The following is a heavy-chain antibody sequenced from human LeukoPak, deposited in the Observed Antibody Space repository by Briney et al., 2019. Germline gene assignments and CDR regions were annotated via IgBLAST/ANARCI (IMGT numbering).Heavy chain of an antibody. CDR2: IYYSGST. J-gene: IGHJ5*02. CDR1: GGSISSYY. Sequence: SETLSLTCTVSGGSISSYYWSWIRQPPGKGLEWIGYIYYSGSTNYNPSLKSRVTISVDTSKNQFSLKLSSVTAADTAVYYCARVNYYDRQNWFDPWGQGTLVTVSS. V-gene: IGHV4-59*01. D-gene: IGHD3-22*01. CDR3: ARVNYYDRQNWFDP.